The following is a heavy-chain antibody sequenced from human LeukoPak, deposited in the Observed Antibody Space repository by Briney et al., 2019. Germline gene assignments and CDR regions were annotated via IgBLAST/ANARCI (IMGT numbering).Heavy chain of an antibody. CDR1: GGSISSYY. Sequence: PSETLSLTCTVSGGSISSYYWSWIRQPPGKGLEWIGYIYYSGSTNYNPSLKGRVTISVDTSKNQFSLKLSSVTAADTAVYYCARGYGDYLLPYYYYCGMDVWGQGTTVTVSS. V-gene: IGHV4-59*01. D-gene: IGHD4-17*01. CDR3: ARGYGDYLLPYYYYCGMDV. CDR2: IYYSGST. J-gene: IGHJ6*02.